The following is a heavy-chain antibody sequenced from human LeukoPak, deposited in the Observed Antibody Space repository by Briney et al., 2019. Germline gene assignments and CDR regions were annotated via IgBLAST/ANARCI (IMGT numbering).Heavy chain of an antibody. D-gene: IGHD5-18*01. J-gene: IGHJ5*02. CDR2: ISHSGST. CDR3: ARRVDTAMVSAGLDNWFDP. CDR1: GFTFSSYG. Sequence: GSLRLSCAASGFTFSSYGMSWVRQAPGKGLEWIGEISHSGSTNYNPSLKSRVTISVDTSKNQFSLKLSSVTAADTAVYYCARRVDTAMVSAGLDNWFDPWGQGTLVTVSS. V-gene: IGHV4-34*01.